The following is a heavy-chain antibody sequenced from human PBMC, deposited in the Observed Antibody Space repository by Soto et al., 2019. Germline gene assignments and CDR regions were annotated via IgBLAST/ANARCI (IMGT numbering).Heavy chain of an antibody. J-gene: IGHJ4*02. CDR2: INAGNGNT. Sequence: GASVKVSCKASGYTFTSYSMHWVRQAPGQRLEWLGWINAGNGNTKYSQKFQGRVTITRDTSAGTAYMELSSLRSEDTAVYYCARDLGGWPDYWGQGTLVTVSS. CDR1: GYTFTSYS. D-gene: IGHD2-15*01. CDR3: ARDLGGWPDY. V-gene: IGHV1-3*01.